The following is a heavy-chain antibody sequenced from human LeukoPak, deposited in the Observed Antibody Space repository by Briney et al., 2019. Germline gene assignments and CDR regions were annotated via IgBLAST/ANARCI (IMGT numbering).Heavy chain of an antibody. V-gene: IGHV4-39*07. Sequence: KPSETLSLTCTVSGGSISSSSYYWGWIRQPPGKGLEWIGSIYYSGSTYYNPSLKSRVTISVDTSKNQFSLKLSSVTAADTAVYYCASGRSGSYYGHMSRPSRRYFDYWGQGTLVTVSS. J-gene: IGHJ4*02. CDR2: IYYSGST. CDR1: GGSISSSSYY. CDR3: ASGRSGSYYGHMSRPSRRYFDY. D-gene: IGHD1-26*01.